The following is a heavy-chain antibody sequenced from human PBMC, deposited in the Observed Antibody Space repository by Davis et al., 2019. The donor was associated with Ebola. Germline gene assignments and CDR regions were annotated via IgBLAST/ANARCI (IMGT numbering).Heavy chain of an antibody. D-gene: IGHD6-19*01. J-gene: IGHJ4*02. CDR3: ARGPIIAVAGSRAYYFDY. CDR2: MNPNSGNT. Sequence: ASVKVSCKASGYTFTSYDINWVRQATGQGLEWMGWMNPNSGNTGYAQKFQGRVTMTRNTSISTAYMELSSLRSEDTAVYYCARGPIIAVAGSRAYYFDYWGQGTLVTVSS. CDR1: GYTFTSYD. V-gene: IGHV1-8*01.